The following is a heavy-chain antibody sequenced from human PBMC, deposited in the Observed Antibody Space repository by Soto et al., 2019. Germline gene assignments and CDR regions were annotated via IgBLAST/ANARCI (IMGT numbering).Heavy chain of an antibody. D-gene: IGHD3-22*01. CDR2: IWSDGSNK. CDR1: GFTFSSYG. Sequence: QVQLVESGGGVVQPGRSLRLSCAASGFTFSSYGMHWVRQAPGKGLEWVAVIWSDGSNKYYADSVKGRFTISRDNSNNTLYLRMNSLRAEDTAVYYCASGDSSGYSLFDYWGQGPLVSVSS. J-gene: IGHJ4*02. CDR3: ASGDSSGYSLFDY. V-gene: IGHV3-33*01.